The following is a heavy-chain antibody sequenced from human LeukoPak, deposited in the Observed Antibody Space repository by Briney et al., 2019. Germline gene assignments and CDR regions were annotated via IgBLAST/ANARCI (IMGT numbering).Heavy chain of an antibody. CDR3: AKWFAQGGSGRYIDY. J-gene: IGHJ4*02. D-gene: IGHD3-10*01. V-gene: IGHV3-23*01. CDR1: GFTFSTSA. CDR2: INGNGDRT. Sequence: GGSLRLSCAASGFTFSTSAMSWVRQPPGKGLDWVSAINGNGDRTYYADSVKGRVTISRDNSKNTLYLQMNSLRAEDTAVYYCAKWFAQGGSGRYIDYWGQGTLITVSS.